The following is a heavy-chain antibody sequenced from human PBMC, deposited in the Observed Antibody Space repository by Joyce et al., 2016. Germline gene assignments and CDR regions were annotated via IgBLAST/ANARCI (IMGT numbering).Heavy chain of an antibody. CDR3: ARNDFWSGYDP. J-gene: IGHJ5*02. CDR2: IYYSGTTT. CDR1: GASIGIRSWY. Sequence: QVQLQESGPGLVKPSETLSLTCTVSGASIGIRSWYWGWIRQPPGKGLEWLGSIYYSGTTTYYNPPLKSRVTISIDTSKNQFSLKLRSVTAADTAMYYCARNDFWSGYDPLGQGTLVTVSS. D-gene: IGHD3-3*01. V-gene: IGHV4-39*07.